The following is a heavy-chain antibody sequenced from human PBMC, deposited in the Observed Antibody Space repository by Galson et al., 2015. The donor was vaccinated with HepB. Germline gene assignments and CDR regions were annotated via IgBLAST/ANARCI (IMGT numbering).Heavy chain of an antibody. CDR3: TRDSGWESAY. V-gene: IGHV3-23*01. Sequence: LRLSCAASGFIVDGSGMSWVRQAPGKGLEWVSGISASGGKTYYADSVKGRFTMSRDNSQNTVYLQMNSLRVDDSALYYCTRDSGWESAYWGQGTLVTVSS. CDR1: GFIVDGSG. J-gene: IGHJ4*02. D-gene: IGHD3-10*01. CDR2: ISASGGKT.